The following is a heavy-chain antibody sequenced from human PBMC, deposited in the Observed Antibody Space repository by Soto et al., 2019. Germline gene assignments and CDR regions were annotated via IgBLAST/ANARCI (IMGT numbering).Heavy chain of an antibody. CDR1: GFTFSSYA. CDR2: ISYDGSNK. Sequence: PGGSLRLSCASSGFTFSSYAMHWVRQAPGKGLEWVAVISYDGSNKYYADSVKGRFTISRDNSKNTLYLQMNSLRAEDTAVYYCARGLYYYDNSPFGMDVWGQGTTVTVSS. D-gene: IGHD3-22*01. CDR3: ARGLYYYDNSPFGMDV. J-gene: IGHJ6*02. V-gene: IGHV3-30-3*01.